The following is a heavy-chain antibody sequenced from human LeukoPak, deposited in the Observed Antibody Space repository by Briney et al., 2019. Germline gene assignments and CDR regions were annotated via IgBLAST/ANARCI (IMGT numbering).Heavy chain of an antibody. J-gene: IGHJ4*02. V-gene: IGHV4-31*03. D-gene: IGHD3-10*01. CDR3: ARSITMVRGFDY. CDR2: IYYSGST. Sequence: SQTLSITCTVSGGSINSSGYYCNWIRQHPGKGLEWIGSIYYSGSTYYNPSLKSRLTISVDTSKNHFSLKLSSVTAADTAIYYCARSITMVRGFDYRGQGTLVTVSS. CDR1: GGSINSSGYY.